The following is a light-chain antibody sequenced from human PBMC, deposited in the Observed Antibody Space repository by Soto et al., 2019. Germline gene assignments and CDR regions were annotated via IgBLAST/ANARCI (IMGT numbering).Light chain of an antibody. CDR3: QQYNNWPPLT. CDR1: QSVNSN. CDR2: GAS. Sequence: EIVMTQSPATLSVSPGERATLSCRASQSVNSNLAWYQQKPGQAPRLLIYGASTRATGIPARFSGSGSGTEFILTISSLQSEYFAVYYCQQYNNWPPLTFGQGTKLEIK. V-gene: IGKV3-15*01. J-gene: IGKJ2*01.